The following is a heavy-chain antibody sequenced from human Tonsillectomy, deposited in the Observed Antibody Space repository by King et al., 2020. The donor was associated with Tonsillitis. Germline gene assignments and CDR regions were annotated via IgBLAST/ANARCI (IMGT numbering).Heavy chain of an antibody. V-gene: IGHV3-33*05. CDR3: AGATYGSGSYSWYFDL. CDR1: GFTFSSYG. Sequence: HVQLVESGGGVVQPGRSLRLSCAASGFTFSSYGMHWVRQAPGKGLEWVAVISYDGSNKYYADSVKGRFTISRDNSKNTLYLQMNSLRAEDTAVYYCAGATYGSGSYSWYFDLWGRGTLVTGSS. D-gene: IGHD3-10*01. CDR2: ISYDGSNK. J-gene: IGHJ2*01.